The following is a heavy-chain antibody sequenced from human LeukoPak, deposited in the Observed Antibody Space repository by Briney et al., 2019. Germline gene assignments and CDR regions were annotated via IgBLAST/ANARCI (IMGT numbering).Heavy chain of an antibody. CDR2: FDPEDGET. V-gene: IGHV1-24*01. J-gene: IGHJ4*02. D-gene: IGHD2-8*02. CDR1: GYTLTELS. CDR3: ASGVEMATPPDY. Sequence: ASVKVSCKVSGYTLTELSMHWVRQAPGKGLEWMGGFDPEDGETIYAQKFQGRVTMTEDTSTDTAYMELSSLRSEDTAVYYCASGVEMATPPDYWGQGTLVTVSS.